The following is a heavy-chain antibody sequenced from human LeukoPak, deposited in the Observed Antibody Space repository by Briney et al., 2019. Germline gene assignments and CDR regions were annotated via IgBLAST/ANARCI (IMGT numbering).Heavy chain of an antibody. D-gene: IGHD6-19*01. CDR3: AKDKGQWLVGDAFDI. Sequence: GGSLRLSCAASGFTFSSYAMSWVRQAPGKGLEWVSAISGSGGRAYYADSVKGRFTISRDNSKNTLYLQMNSLRAEDTAVYYCAKDKGQWLVGDAFDIWGQGTMVTVSS. CDR2: ISGSGGRA. CDR1: GFTFSSYA. V-gene: IGHV3-23*01. J-gene: IGHJ3*02.